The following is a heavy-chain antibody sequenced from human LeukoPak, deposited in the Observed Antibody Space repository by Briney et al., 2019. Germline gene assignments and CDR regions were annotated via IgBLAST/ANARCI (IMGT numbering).Heavy chain of an antibody. D-gene: IGHD2-2*01. Sequence: ASVQVSCKASGYTFTDYYMHWVRQAAGQGLEWMGWINPNSGGTNYAQKFQGRVTMTRDTSISTAYMELSRLRSDDTAVYYCARSIVVVPAAISDLDYWGQGTLVTVSS. V-gene: IGHV1-2*02. CDR2: INPNSGGT. CDR1: GYTFTDYY. J-gene: IGHJ4*02. CDR3: ARSIVVVPAAISDLDY.